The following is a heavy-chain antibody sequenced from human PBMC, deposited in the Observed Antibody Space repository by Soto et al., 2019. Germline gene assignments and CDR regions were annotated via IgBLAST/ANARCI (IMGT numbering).Heavy chain of an antibody. CDR3: ARPYSNRWSIYYGMDV. J-gene: IGHJ6*02. V-gene: IGHV3-48*02. CDR1: GFTLSSYS. D-gene: IGHD6-13*01. CDR2: ISSRSDII. Sequence: EVQLVESGGGLIQPGGSLRLSCADTGFTLSSYSMNWVRQAPRKGLEWISYISSRSDIIYYADSVKGRFTISRDNARNSLYLQMNSLRDEDTAVYYCARPYSNRWSIYYGMDVWGQGTTVTVSS.